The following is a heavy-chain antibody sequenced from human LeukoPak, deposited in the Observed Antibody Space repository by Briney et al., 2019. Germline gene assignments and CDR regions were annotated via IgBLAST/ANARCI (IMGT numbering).Heavy chain of an antibody. V-gene: IGHV3-21*04. Sequence: GGSLRLSCAASGFIFSSDTMSWVRQAPGKGLEWVSSIGSSSQYIYYAESVRGRFNISRDNSKNTLYLQMNSLRAEDTAVYYCAKPRDIVVVPAAISYWGQGTLVTVSS. CDR1: GFIFSSDT. J-gene: IGHJ4*02. D-gene: IGHD2-2*02. CDR2: IGSSSQYI. CDR3: AKPRDIVVVPAAISY.